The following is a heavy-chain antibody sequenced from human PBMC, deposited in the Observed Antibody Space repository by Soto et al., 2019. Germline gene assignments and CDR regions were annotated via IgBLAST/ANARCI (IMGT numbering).Heavy chain of an antibody. CDR2: IYYSGST. CDR1: GGSISSYY. V-gene: IGHV4-59*01. D-gene: IGHD3-3*01. CDR3: AREGGDFWSGYSNQYFDY. J-gene: IGHJ4*02. Sequence: SETLSLTCTVSGGSISSYYWSWIRQPPGKGLEWIGYIYYSGSTNYNPSLKSRVTISVDTSKNQFSLKLSSVTAADTAVYYCAREGGDFWSGYSNQYFDYWGQGTLVTVSS.